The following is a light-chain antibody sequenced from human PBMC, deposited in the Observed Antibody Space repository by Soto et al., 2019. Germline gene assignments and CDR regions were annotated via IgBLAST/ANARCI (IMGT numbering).Light chain of an antibody. CDR2: EAS. CDR3: QQYNTYWA. J-gene: IGKJ1*01. CDR1: QRICRW. Sequence: DIQMTQSPSTLSASVGDTVNNTCRASQRICRWGGWYQQKPGKSPKLLIYEASSLESGDPSKFSGNGTGTEFPLTINSLQPDDFAIHYCQQYNTYWAFGQGTKV. V-gene: IGKV1-5*03.